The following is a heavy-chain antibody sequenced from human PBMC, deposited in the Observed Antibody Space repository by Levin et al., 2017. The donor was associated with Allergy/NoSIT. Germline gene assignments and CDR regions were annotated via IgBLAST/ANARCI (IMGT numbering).Heavy chain of an antibody. CDR1: GFSFSDFA. V-gene: IGHV3-73*01. CDR2: IRSKPNNYAT. J-gene: IGHJ3*01. Sequence: GESLKISCVASGFSFSDFAIHWVRQASGKGLEWVGRIRSKPNNYATAYAASVKGRFTVSRDESRNAAYLQMNSLKTEDTAVYYCASLIAAAGTVGSAFDVWGHGTMVTVSS. CDR3: ASLIAAAGTVGSAFDV. D-gene: IGHD6-13*01.